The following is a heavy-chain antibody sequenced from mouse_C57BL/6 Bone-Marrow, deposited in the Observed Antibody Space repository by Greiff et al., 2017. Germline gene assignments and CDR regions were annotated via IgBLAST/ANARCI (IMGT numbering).Heavy chain of an antibody. Sequence: VQLQQSGPELVKPGASVKISCKASGYAFSSSWMNWVKQRPGKGLEWIGRIYPGDGDTNYNGKFKGKATLTAEKSSSTAYMQLSSLTSEDSAVYFCARDYGRNFDYWGQGTTLTVSS. D-gene: IGHD1-1*01. J-gene: IGHJ2*01. CDR1: GYAFSSSW. V-gene: IGHV1-82*01. CDR2: IYPGDGDT. CDR3: ARDYGRNFDY.